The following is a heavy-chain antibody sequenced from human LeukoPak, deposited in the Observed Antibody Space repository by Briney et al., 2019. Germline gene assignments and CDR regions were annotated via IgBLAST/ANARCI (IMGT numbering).Heavy chain of an antibody. Sequence: SETLSLTCTVSGGSISTYYWNWIWQPPGKGLEWIGYIYHSGSTNYNPSLQSRVTISVDTSKNQFSLNLNSVTAADTAVYYCARALLGDYFDYWGLGTLVTVSS. J-gene: IGHJ4*02. CDR1: GGSISTYY. D-gene: IGHD3-10*01. CDR2: IYHSGST. V-gene: IGHV4-59*01. CDR3: ARALLGDYFDY.